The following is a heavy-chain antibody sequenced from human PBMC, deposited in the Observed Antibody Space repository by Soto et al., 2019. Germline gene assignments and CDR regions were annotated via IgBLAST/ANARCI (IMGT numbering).Heavy chain of an antibody. J-gene: IGHJ6*02. D-gene: IGHD2-8*01. CDR2: ISAYNGNT. CDR3: ARVIIVLLVFFILTRRSPSYMLF. V-gene: IGHV1-18*01. CDR1: GYTFTSYG. Sequence: ASVKVSCKASGYTFTSYGISWVRQAPGQGLEWMGWISAYNGNTNYAQKLQGRVTMTTDTSTSTAYMELRSLRSDDTAVYYCARVIIVLLVFFILTRRSPSYMLFRARGTTVPVS.